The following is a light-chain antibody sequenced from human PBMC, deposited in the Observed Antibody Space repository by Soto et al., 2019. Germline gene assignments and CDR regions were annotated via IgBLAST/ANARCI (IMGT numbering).Light chain of an antibody. CDR1: SSDVAAYDY. Sequence: QAVLTQPASVSGSPGQSITISCTGTSSDVAAYDYVSWYQHHPGKAPKLLIYDVSYRPSGISDRFSGSKSGNTASLIISGLQADDEADYYCTSYTSSVTLVFGGGTKLTVL. V-gene: IGLV2-14*01. CDR2: DVS. J-gene: IGLJ1*01. CDR3: TSYTSSVTLV.